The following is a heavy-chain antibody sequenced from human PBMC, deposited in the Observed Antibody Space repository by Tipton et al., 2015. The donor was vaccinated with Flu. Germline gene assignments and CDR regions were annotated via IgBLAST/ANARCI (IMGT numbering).Heavy chain of an antibody. CDR1: GFTFSNYW. CDR2: IKQDGSVK. V-gene: IGHV3-7*03. Sequence: SLRLSCAASGFTFSNYWMTWVRQAPGKGLEWVANIKQDGSVKYYVDSVKGRFTISRDNAVNSVYLQMSSLRADDMAVYYCARAIAPVGSTWGQGTMVIVSS. D-gene: IGHD2-2*01. CDR3: ARAIAPVGST. J-gene: IGHJ3*01.